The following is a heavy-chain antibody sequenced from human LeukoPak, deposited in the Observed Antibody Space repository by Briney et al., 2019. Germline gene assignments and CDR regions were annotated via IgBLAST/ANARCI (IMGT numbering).Heavy chain of an antibody. D-gene: IGHD3-22*01. CDR3: ARHESSLEYYYDSSGWIDY. J-gene: IGHJ4*02. CDR1: GGSIRSSSYY. Sequence: SETLSLTCTVSGGSIRSSSYYWGWIRQPPGKGLEWIGYIYYSGSTNYNPSLKSRVTISVDTSRNQFSLKLSSVTAADTAVYYCARHESSLEYYYDSSGWIDYWGQGTLVTVSS. V-gene: IGHV4-39*01. CDR2: IYYSGST.